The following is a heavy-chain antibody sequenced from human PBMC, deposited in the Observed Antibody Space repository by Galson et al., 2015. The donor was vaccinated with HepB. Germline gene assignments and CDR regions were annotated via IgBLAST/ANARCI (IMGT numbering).Heavy chain of an antibody. V-gene: IGHV3-30-3*01. CDR3: ARTPNVGLWFGELVGWRGPPYFDY. CDR1: GFTFSSYA. CDR2: ISYDGSNK. Sequence: SLRLSCAASGFTFSSYAMHWVRQAPGKGLEWVAVISYDGSNKYYADSVKGRFTISRDNSKNTLYLQMNSLRAEDTAVYYCARTPNVGLWFGELVGWRGPPYFDYWGQGTLVTVSS. J-gene: IGHJ4*02. D-gene: IGHD3-10*01.